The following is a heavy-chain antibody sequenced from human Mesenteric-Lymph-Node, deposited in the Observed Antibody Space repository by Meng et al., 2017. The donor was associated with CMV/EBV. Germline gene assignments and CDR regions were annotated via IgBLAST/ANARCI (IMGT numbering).Heavy chain of an antibody. V-gene: IGHV3-30*02. CDR1: GFSFSSYG. CDR3: ARDPWIRGFVIEDGVS. CDR2: IRHDGSDK. Sequence: GESLKISCAASGFSFSSYGMHWVRQTPVRGLEWVAFIRHDGSDKDYIDSVKGRFTISRDNSKNTLYLQMNSLRPEDTSVYYCARDPWIRGFVIEDGVSWGQGTLVTVSS. J-gene: IGHJ4*02. D-gene: IGHD3-10*01.